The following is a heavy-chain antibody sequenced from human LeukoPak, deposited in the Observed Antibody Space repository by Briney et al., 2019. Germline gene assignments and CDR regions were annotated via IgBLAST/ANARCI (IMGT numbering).Heavy chain of an antibody. Sequence: PTGGSLRLSCAASGFTFSRYAMSWVRQAPGRGLEWVSVISNNGGDTYYADSVKGRFTISRDNSKNTLYLQMNSLRAEDTAVYYCAKGVGYCSGGSCQQFDYWSQGTLVTVSS. CDR1: GFTFSRYA. V-gene: IGHV3-23*01. J-gene: IGHJ4*02. CDR2: ISNNGGDT. CDR3: AKGVGYCSGGSCQQFDY. D-gene: IGHD2-15*01.